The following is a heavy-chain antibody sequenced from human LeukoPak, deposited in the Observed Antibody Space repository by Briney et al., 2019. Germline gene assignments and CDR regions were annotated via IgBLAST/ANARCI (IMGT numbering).Heavy chain of an antibody. D-gene: IGHD3-3*01. CDR1: GFTFSSYG. V-gene: IGHV3-33*06. CDR3: AKGYYDFWSGYYYYYYMDV. Sequence: GGSLRLSCAASGFTFSSYGMRWVRQAPGKGLEWVAVIWYDGSNKYYADSVKGRFTITRDNSKNTLYLQMNSLRAEDTAVYYCAKGYYDFWSGYYYYYYMDVWGKGTTVTVSS. J-gene: IGHJ6*03. CDR2: IWYDGSNK.